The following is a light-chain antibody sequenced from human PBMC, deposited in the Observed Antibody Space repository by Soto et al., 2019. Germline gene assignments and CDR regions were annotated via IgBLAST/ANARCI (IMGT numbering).Light chain of an antibody. CDR3: QQYNSYLT. CDR1: QSISSW. J-gene: IGKJ1*01. CDR2: DAS. V-gene: IGKV1-5*01. Sequence: DIQMTQSPSTLSASVGDRVTITCRASQSISSWLGWYQQKPGKAPKLLIYDASSLESGVPSRFSGSGSGTEFTLTISSLQSDDSATYYCQQYNSYLTFGQGTKVEIK.